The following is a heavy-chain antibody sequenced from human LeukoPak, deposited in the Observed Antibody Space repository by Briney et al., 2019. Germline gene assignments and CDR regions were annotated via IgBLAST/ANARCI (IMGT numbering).Heavy chain of an antibody. V-gene: IGHV4-4*07. CDR3: ARGGSNFDY. CDR1: GGYISSYY. J-gene: IGHJ4*02. CDR2: IYSSGST. Sequence: SETLSLTCTVSGGYISSYYWNWVRQPAGRGLEWIGRIYSSGSTNYNPSLKSRVTMSVETSKNQFSLKVSSVTAADTAVYYCARGGSNFDYWGQGTLVTVSS.